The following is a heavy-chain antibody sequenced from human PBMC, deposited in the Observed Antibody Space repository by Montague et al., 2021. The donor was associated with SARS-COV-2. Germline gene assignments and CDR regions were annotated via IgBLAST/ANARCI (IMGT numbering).Heavy chain of an antibody. CDR1: GGSFSTYS. V-gene: IGHV4-34*01. J-gene: IGHJ6*03. D-gene: IGHD3-10*01. CDR2: IHHGGST. CDR3: SRLGDGVVPSPILGVGPFYSYDYMDV. Sequence: SETLSLTCAVHGGSFSTYSWNWIRQPPGKGLEWIGEIHHGGSTNYNPSLKSRVTISADTSKNQFSLKLTCVAAADTAVYYCSRLGDGVVPSPILGVGPFYSYDYMDVGGKGNAITVS.